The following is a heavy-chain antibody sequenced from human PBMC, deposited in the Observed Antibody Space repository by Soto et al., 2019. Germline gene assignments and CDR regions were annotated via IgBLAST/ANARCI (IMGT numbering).Heavy chain of an antibody. D-gene: IGHD3-9*01. Sequence: SETLSLTCAVYGGSFSGYYWSWIRQPPGKGLEWIGEINHSGSTNYNPSLKSRVTISVDTSKNQFSLKLSSVTAADTAVYYCARVVWDYDILTGYYHLIDYWGQGTLVTVSS. J-gene: IGHJ4*02. CDR2: INHSGST. CDR3: ARVVWDYDILTGYYHLIDY. V-gene: IGHV4-34*01. CDR1: GGSFSGYY.